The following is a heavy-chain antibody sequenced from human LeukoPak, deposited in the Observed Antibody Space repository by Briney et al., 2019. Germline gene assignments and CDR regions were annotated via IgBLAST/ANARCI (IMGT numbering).Heavy chain of an antibody. V-gene: IGHV3-21*01. Sequence: GGSLRLSCAASGFTFSSYSMNWVRQAPGKGLEWVSSISSSSSYMYYADSVKGRFTISRDNAKNSLYLQMNSLRAEDTAVYYCARVDLDCSSTSCYLSYFDYWGQGTLVTVSS. D-gene: IGHD2-2*01. J-gene: IGHJ4*02. CDR2: ISSSSSYM. CDR3: ARVDLDCSSTSCYLSYFDY. CDR1: GFTFSSYS.